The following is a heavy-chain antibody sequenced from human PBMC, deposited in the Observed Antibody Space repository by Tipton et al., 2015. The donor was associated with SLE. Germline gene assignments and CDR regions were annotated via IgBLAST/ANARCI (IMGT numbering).Heavy chain of an antibody. D-gene: IGHD1-26*01. Sequence: QSGPEVKKPGASVKVSCKASGYSFASYGIAWVRQAPGQGLEWMGWISTFSVNPNYAQKFQDRLIMTTDTSTSTAYMELRSLRPDDSATYYCARGPGDYYFDYWGQGFLVTVSS. V-gene: IGHV1-18*01. CDR1: GYSFASYG. J-gene: IGHJ4*02. CDR2: ISTFSVNP. CDR3: ARGPGDYYFDY.